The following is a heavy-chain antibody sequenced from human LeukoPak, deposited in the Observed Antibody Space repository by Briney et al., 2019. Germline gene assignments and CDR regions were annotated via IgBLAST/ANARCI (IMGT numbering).Heavy chain of an antibody. CDR2: IYYSGST. CDR3: ARSYDYVWGSHRYVFDY. D-gene: IGHD3-16*02. CDR1: GGSIGRGSYY. J-gene: IGHJ4*02. V-gene: IGHV4-39*07. Sequence: SETLSLTCSVSGGSIGRGSYYWGWIRQSPGKGLEWIGSIYYSGSTNYNPSLKSRVTISVDTSKNQFSLKLSSVTAADTAVYYCARSYDYVWGSHRYVFDYWGQGTLVTVSS.